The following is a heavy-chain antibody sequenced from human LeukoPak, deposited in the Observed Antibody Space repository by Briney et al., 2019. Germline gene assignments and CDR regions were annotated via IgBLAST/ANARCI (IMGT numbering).Heavy chain of an antibody. V-gene: IGHV3-23*01. Sequence: GSLRLSCAASGFSFSSYGMTWVRQAPGKGLEWVSSISGGGGSTNSADSVKGRFTISRDNSKNTPYLQMNSLRAEDTAVYHCAKSSYYDSSGYYREYYFDHWGQGTLVTVSS. J-gene: IGHJ4*02. CDR3: AKSSYYDSSGYYREYYFDH. D-gene: IGHD3-22*01. CDR2: ISGGGGST. CDR1: GFSFSSYG.